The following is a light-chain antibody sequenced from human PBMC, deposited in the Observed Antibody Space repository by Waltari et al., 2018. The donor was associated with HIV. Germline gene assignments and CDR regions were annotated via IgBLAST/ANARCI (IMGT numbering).Light chain of an antibody. CDR2: NNN. Sequence: QSVLTQPPSASGTPGQRVTISWSGSSSNTGSNTVNLYQQLPGTAPKLLIYNNNPRPSGVPDRLCGSKSGTTASLAIGGLQSEDEADYYCAAWDDSLNGVIFGGGTKLTVL. CDR1: SSNTGSNT. J-gene: IGLJ2*01. CDR3: AAWDDSLNGVI. V-gene: IGLV1-44*01.